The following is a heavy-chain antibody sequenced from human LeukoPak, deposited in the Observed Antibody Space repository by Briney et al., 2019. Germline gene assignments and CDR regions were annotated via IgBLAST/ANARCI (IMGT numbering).Heavy chain of an antibody. CDR2: IYYSGST. D-gene: IGHD2-2*01. V-gene: IGHV4-31*03. CDR1: GGSISSGGYY. J-gene: IGHJ4*02. Sequence: SETLSLTCTVSGGSISSGGYYWSWIRQHPGKGLEWIGYIYYSGSTYYNPSLKSRVTISVDTSKNQFSLKLSSVTAADTAVYYCASRGRVCSSTSCAFDYWGQGTLVTVSS. CDR3: ASRGRVCSSTSCAFDY.